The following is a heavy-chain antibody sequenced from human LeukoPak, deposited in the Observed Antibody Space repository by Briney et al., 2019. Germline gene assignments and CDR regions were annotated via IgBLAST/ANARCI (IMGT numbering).Heavy chain of an antibody. CDR1: GFTVSSNY. CDR2: IYSGGNT. Sequence: SGGSLRLSCAASGFTVSSNYMSWVRQAPGKGLEWDSVIYSGGNTYYADSVKGRFTISRDNSRNTLYLQMNSLRAEDTAVYYCARDPSYALAWGQGTLVTVSS. J-gene: IGHJ5*02. V-gene: IGHV3-66*02. CDR3: ARDPSYALA. D-gene: IGHD1-26*01.